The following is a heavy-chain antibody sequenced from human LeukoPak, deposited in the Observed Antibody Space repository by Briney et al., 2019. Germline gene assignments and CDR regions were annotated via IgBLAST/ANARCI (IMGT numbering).Heavy chain of an antibody. D-gene: IGHD3-22*01. V-gene: IGHV3-48*02. CDR3: ARDRYYDSGGFYFDY. Sequence: PGGSLRLSCAVSGFTFSSYSMNWVRQAPGKGLEWVSYISSSSNTIYYADSVKGRFTISRDNAKNSLYLQMNSLRDEDTAAYYCARDRYYDSGGFYFDYWGQGTLVTVSS. J-gene: IGHJ4*02. CDR2: ISSSSNTI. CDR1: GFTFSSYS.